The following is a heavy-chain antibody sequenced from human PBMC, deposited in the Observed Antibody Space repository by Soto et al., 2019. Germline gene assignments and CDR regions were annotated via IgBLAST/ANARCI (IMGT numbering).Heavy chain of an antibody. CDR3: AKGQRSLVLNF. V-gene: IGHV4-34*01. Sequence: QVQLQQWGAGLLKPSETLSLTCAVYGGSFSAYYWRWIRQPPGKGLEWKGAINNSGSTNYNPSLKSCFPIIVGTPKYQISLELSPVNAEDTAVYYCAKGQRSLVLNFRGQGILVSVSS. J-gene: IGHJ4*02. D-gene: IGHD3-16*01. CDR1: GGSFSAYY. CDR2: INNSGST.